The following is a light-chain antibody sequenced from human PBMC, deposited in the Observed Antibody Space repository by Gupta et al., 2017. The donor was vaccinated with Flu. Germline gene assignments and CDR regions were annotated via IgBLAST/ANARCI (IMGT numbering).Light chain of an antibody. Sequence: QSVLTQPPSASGTPGQRVTISCSGSSYNIGSNNVNWYQQLPGTAPKLLIYMNNKRPSGVPDRFSGSKSGTSASVAISVLQAEEEADYYCAASDASMNGLVFGGGTKLTVL. CDR2: MNN. CDR3: AASDASMNGLV. J-gene: IGLJ3*02. V-gene: IGLV1-44*01. CDR1: SYNIGSNN.